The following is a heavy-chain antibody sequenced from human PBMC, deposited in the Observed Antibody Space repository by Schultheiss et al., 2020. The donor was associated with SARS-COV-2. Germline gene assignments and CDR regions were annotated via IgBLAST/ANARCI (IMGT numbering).Heavy chain of an antibody. J-gene: IGHJ4*02. Sequence: GGSLRLSCAASGFTFSSYSMNWVRQAPGKGLEWVSSISSSSSYINYADSVKGRFTISRDNAKNSLYLQMNSLRAEDTAVYYCARDIDDYVWGSYRSEGDYWGQGTLVTVSS. D-gene: IGHD3-16*02. CDR2: ISSSSSYI. CDR3: ARDIDDYVWGSYRSEGDY. CDR1: GFTFSSYS. V-gene: IGHV3-21*01.